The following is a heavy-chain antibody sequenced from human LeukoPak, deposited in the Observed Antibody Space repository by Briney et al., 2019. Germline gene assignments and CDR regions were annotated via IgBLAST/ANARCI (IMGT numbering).Heavy chain of an antibody. J-gene: IGHJ4*02. CDR2: IRSGGTNT. V-gene: IGHV3-48*01. D-gene: IGHD3-10*01. Sequence: PGGSLRLSCAASGFTFSSFSMNWVRQAPGKGLEWVSYIRSGGTNTDYTGSVKGRFTISRDNSKNTLYLQINSLGADDTAVYYCAKDQDPHSYGSGSYAPFDYWGQGTLVTVSS. CDR3: AKDQDPHSYGSGSYAPFDY. CDR1: GFTFSSFS.